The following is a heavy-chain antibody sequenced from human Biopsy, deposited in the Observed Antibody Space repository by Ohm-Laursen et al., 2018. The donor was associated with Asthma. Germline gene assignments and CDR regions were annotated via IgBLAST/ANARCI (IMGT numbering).Heavy chain of an antibody. J-gene: IGHJ6*02. D-gene: IGHD3-3*01. CDR2: ISSSSYI. CDR3: ARVDTIFGVVIPIYYYGMDV. V-gene: IGHV3-21*01. CDR1: GFTFSSYS. Sequence: SLRLSCAASGFTFSSYSMNWVRQAPGKGLEWVSSISSSSYIYYADSVKGRFTISRDNAKNSLYLQMNSLRAEDTDVYYCARVDTIFGVVIPIYYYGMDVWGQGTPVAVSS.